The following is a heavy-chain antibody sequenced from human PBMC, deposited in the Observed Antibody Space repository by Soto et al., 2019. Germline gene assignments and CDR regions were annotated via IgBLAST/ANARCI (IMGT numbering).Heavy chain of an antibody. Sequence: QVQLVQSGAEVKKPGSSVKVSCKASGGTFSSYAISWVRQAPGQGLEWMGGIIPIFGTANYAQKFQGRVTTTADESTSTAYMELSSLRSEDTAVYYCARAVNSYGYSGWFDPWGQGTLVTVSS. CDR3: ARAVNSYGYSGWFDP. J-gene: IGHJ5*02. D-gene: IGHD5-18*01. CDR2: IIPIFGTA. CDR1: GGTFSSYA. V-gene: IGHV1-69*01.